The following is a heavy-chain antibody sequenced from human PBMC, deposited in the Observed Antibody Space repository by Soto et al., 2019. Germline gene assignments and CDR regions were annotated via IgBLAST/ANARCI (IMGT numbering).Heavy chain of an antibody. CDR1: GFTFSSYG. V-gene: IGHV3-30*18. Sequence: GGSLRLSCAASGFTFSSYGMHWVRQAPGKGLEWVAVISYDGSNKYYADSVKGRFTISRDNSKNTLYLQMNSLRAEDTAVYYCAKGPLVPYYYYGMDVWGQGTTVTVS. J-gene: IGHJ6*02. CDR2: ISYDGSNK. CDR3: AKGPLVPYYYYGMDV.